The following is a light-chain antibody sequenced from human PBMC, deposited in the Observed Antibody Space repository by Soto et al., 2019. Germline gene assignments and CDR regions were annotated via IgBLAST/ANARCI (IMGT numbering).Light chain of an antibody. Sequence: QSALTQPASVSGSPGQSITISCTRTSSDVGSYNFVSWYQQHPGKVPKVMIYEVSKRPSGVSDRFSGSKSGNTASLTNSGLQAEDEADYYCCADAGRSTYVFGTGTKVTV. J-gene: IGLJ1*01. CDR3: CADAGRSTYV. V-gene: IGLV2-23*02. CDR1: SSDVGSYNF. CDR2: EVS.